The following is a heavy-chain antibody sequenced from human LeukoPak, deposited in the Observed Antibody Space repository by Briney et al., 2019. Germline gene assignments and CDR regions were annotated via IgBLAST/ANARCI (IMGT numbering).Heavy chain of an antibody. J-gene: IGHJ3*02. CDR2: IKQDGSEK. V-gene: IGHV3-7*03. CDR3: AKDNRYDYVWGSSPSAFDI. D-gene: IGHD3-16*01. Sequence: TGGSLRLSCAASGFTFSRYWMSWVRQAPGKGLEWVANIKQDGSEKYYVDSVKGRFTISRDNAKNSLYLQMNSLRAEDTALYYCAKDNRYDYVWGSSPSAFDIWGQGTMVTVSS. CDR1: GFTFSRYW.